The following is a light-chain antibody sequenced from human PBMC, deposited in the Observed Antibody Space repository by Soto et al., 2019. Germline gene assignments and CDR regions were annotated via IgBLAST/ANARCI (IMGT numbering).Light chain of an antibody. CDR3: TSYTSSTTWV. J-gene: IGLJ3*02. CDR2: EVS. CDR1: SSDIGASNY. Sequence: QYVLTQPASVSGSPGQSITVSCTGTSSDIGASNYVSWYQQHPGKAPKLIISEVSNRPSGVSNRFSGSKSGSTASLTISGLQAEDEADYYCTSYTSSTTWVFGGGTQLTVL. V-gene: IGLV2-14*01.